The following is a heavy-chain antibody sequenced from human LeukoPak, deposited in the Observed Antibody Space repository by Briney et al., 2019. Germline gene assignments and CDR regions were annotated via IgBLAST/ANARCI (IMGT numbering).Heavy chain of an antibody. CDR2: ISSSGSTI. CDR3: ARAGGHDIVLYMDL. CDR1: GFTFSSYE. D-gene: IGHD5-12*01. V-gene: IGHV3-48*03. Sequence: GGSLRLSCAASGFTFSSYEMNWVRQAPGKGLEWVSYISSSGSTIYYADSVKGRFTISRDNAKNSLYLQMNSLRAEDTAVYYCARAGGHDIVLYMDLWGRGTLVTVSS. J-gene: IGHJ2*01.